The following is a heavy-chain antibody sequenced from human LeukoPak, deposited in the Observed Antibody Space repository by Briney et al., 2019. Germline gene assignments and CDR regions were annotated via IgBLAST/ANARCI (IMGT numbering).Heavy chain of an antibody. CDR3: ANYLNSGYNSLDAFGI. V-gene: IGHV4-30-4*01. D-gene: IGHD5-12*01. CDR1: GGSISSGDYY. J-gene: IGHJ3*02. CDR2: IYYSGST. Sequence: PSETLSLTCTVSGGSISSGDYYWSWIRQPPGKGLEWIGYIYYSGSTYYNPSLKSRVTISVDTSKNQFSLQLTSMTAADTAVYYCANYLNSGYNSLDAFGIWGQGTMVTVSS.